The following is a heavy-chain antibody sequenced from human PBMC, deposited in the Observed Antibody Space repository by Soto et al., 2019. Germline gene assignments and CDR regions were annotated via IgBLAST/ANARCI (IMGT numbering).Heavy chain of an antibody. J-gene: IGHJ3*02. CDR1: GFTFDDYA. CDR3: AKGIRYYSGWDDAFDI. CDR2: ITWNSDNL. Sequence: EVQLVESGGGLVQPGRSLRLSCAASGFTFDDYAMFWVRQAPGKGLEWVSGITWNSDNLAYADSVKGRFTISRDNTKNSLYLEMNGLRAEDTALYYCAKGIRYYSGWDDAFDIWGQGTMVTVSS. V-gene: IGHV3-9*01. D-gene: IGHD1-26*01.